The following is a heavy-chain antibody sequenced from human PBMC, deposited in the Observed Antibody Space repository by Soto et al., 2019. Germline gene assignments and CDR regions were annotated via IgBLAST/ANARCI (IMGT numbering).Heavy chain of an antibody. V-gene: IGHV1-69*01. CDR1: GGTFSSYA. CDR2: IIPIFGTA. Sequence: QVQLVQSGAEVKKPGSSVKVSCKASGGTFSSYAISWVRQAPGQGLEWMGGIIPIFGTANYAQKFQGRVTITADESTSKAYMELSSLRSEDTAVYYCARDGIVVVPAAISRGYNWFDPWGQGTLVTVSS. D-gene: IGHD2-2*01. J-gene: IGHJ5*02. CDR3: ARDGIVVVPAAISRGYNWFDP.